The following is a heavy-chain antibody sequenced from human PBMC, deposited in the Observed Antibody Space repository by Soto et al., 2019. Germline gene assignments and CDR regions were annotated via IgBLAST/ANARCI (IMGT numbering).Heavy chain of an antibody. D-gene: IGHD5-12*01. J-gene: IGHJ4*02. CDR1: GFTFSSYA. CDR2: ISYDGSNK. CDR3: ARAQGGYDWSRYFDY. Sequence: GGSLRLSCAASGFTFSSYAMHWVCQAPGKGLEWVAVISYDGSNKYYADSVKGRFTISRDNSKNTLYLQMNSLRAEDTAVYYCARAQGGYDWSRYFDYWGQGTLVTVSS. V-gene: IGHV3-30-3*01.